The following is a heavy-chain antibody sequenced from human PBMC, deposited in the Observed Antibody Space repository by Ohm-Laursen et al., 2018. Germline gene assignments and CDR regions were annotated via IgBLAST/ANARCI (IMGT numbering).Heavy chain of an antibody. V-gene: IGHV4-59*01. D-gene: IGHD2-15*01. J-gene: IGHJ4*02. Sequence: PSDTLSLTCSVSGGSMNSYYWSWIRQPPGKGLEWIGYIYYSGSTNYNPSLKSRVTISVDTSKNQFSLKLSSVTAADTAVYYCARDSPYCSGGSCYGVWGQGTLVTVSS. CDR2: IYYSGST. CDR1: GGSMNSYY. CDR3: ARDSPYCSGGSCYGV.